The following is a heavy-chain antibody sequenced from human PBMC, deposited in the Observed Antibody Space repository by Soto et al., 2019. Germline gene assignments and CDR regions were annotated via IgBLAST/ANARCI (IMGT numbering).Heavy chain of an antibody. V-gene: IGHV1-18*01. Sequence: QVQLVQSGAEVKKPGASVKVSCKASGYTFTSYGISWVRQAPGQGLEWMGWISAYNGNTNYAQKLQGRVTMTTDTSTSTAYMELRSPRSDDTAVYYCAFRPYSSSWYAYFQHWGQGTLVTVSS. J-gene: IGHJ1*01. D-gene: IGHD6-13*01. CDR1: GYTFTSYG. CDR3: AFRPYSSSWYAYFQH. CDR2: ISAYNGNT.